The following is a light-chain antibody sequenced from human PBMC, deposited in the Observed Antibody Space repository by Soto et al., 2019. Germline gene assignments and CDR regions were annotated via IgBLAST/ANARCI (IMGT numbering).Light chain of an antibody. V-gene: IGKV1-5*03. J-gene: IGKJ1*01. CDR1: QTISSW. CDR3: QHYNSYSEA. CDR2: KAS. Sequence: DIQMTQSPSTLSGSVGDRVTITCRASQTISSWLAWYQQKPGKAPKLLIYKASTLISGVPSSLSGSGSGTEFTLTISSLKPDDFATYYCQHYNSYSEAFGQGTKVELK.